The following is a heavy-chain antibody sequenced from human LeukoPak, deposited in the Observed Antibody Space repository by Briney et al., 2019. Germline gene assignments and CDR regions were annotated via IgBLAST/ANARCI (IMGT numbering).Heavy chain of an antibody. Sequence: GGSLRLSCAASGFSFNTYWMSWVRQAPGKGLEWVANIKQDGNEKYYADSVKGRFTISRDNGKNSLDLQMNSLRADDTAVYYCARDREMATRLHDAFDFWGQGTMVTVSS. D-gene: IGHD5-24*01. CDR3: ARDREMATRLHDAFDF. V-gene: IGHV3-7*01. J-gene: IGHJ3*01. CDR2: IKQDGNEK. CDR1: GFSFNTYW.